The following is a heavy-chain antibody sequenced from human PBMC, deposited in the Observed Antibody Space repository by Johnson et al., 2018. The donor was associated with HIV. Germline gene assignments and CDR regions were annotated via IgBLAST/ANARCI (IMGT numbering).Heavy chain of an antibody. CDR2: ISWHSGSI. V-gene: IGHV3-9*01. CDR1: GFTFDDYA. CDR3: AKETGNDAFDI. J-gene: IGHJ3*02. D-gene: IGHD1-14*01. Sequence: VQLVESGGGLVQPGGSLRLSCAASGFTFDDYAMHWVRQAPGKGLAWVSGISWHSGSIGYADSVKGRFTISRDNAKNSLYLQMNSLRAEDTALYYCAKETGNDAFDIWGQGTMVTVSS.